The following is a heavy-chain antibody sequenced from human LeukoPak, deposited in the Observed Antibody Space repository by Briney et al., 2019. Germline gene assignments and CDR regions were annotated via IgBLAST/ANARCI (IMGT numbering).Heavy chain of an antibody. Sequence: SVKVSCKASGGTFSSYAISWVRQAPGQGLEWMGGVIPIFGTANYAQKFQGRVTITTDESTSTAYMELSSLRSEDTAVYYCARESDYDYVWGSSTSWGQGTLVTVSS. J-gene: IGHJ4*02. V-gene: IGHV1-69*05. CDR2: VIPIFGTA. D-gene: IGHD3-16*01. CDR1: GGTFSSYA. CDR3: ARESDYDYVWGSSTS.